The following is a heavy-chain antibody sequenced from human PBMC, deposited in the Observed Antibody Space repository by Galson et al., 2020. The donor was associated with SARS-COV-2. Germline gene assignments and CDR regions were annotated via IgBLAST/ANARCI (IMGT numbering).Heavy chain of an antibody. CDR1: GGTFSSYA. Sequence: SVKVSCKASGGTFSSYAISWVRQAPGQGLEWMGGIIPIFGTANYAQKFQGRVTITADESTSTAYMELSSLRSEDTAVYYCAREGTAIVGATEYDWFDPWGQGTLVTVSS. CDR2: IIPIFGTA. V-gene: IGHV1-69*13. J-gene: IGHJ5*02. D-gene: IGHD1-26*01. CDR3: AREGTAIVGATEYDWFDP.